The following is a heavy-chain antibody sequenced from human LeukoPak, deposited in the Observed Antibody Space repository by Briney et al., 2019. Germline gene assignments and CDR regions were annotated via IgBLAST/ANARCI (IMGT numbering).Heavy chain of an antibody. CDR3: ARGPQLVGYYYIDV. V-gene: IGHV6-1*01. Sequence: SQTLSLTCAISEYSVSSNSAAWNWIRQSPSRGLEWLGRTYYRSKWYYDYAVSVKSRITINPDTSKNQFSLQLNSVTPEDTAVYYCARGPQLVGYYYIDVWGTGTTVTVS. J-gene: IGHJ6*03. CDR1: EYSVSSNSAA. CDR2: TYYRSKWYY. D-gene: IGHD6-13*01.